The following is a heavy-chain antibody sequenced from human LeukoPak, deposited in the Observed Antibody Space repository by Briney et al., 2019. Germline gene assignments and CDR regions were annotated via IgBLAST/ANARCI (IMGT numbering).Heavy chain of an antibody. CDR3: ARDRRIVVVPAATYYYYYGMDV. CDR2: ISAYNGNT. V-gene: IGHV1-18*04. Sequence: ASVKVSCKGSGYIFPDYYIYWVRQAPGQGLEWMGWISAYNGNTNYAQKLQGRVTMTTDTSTSTAYMELRSLRSDDTAVYYCARDRRIVVVPAATYYYYYGMDVWGQGTTVTVSS. CDR1: GYIFPDYY. D-gene: IGHD2-2*01. J-gene: IGHJ6*02.